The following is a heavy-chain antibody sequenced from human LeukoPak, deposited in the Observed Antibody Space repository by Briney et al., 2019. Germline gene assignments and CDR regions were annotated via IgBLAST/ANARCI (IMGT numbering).Heavy chain of an antibody. Sequence: PGGSLRLSCAASGFTVSSNYMSWVRQAPGKGLEWVSVIYSGGSTYYADSVKGRFTISRHNSKNTLYLQMNSLRAEDTAVYYCARDLSGSQRRYYYGMDVWGQGTTVTVSS. J-gene: IGHJ6*02. CDR3: ARDLSGSQRRYYYGMDV. CDR2: IYSGGST. CDR1: GFTVSSNY. D-gene: IGHD6-19*01. V-gene: IGHV3-53*04.